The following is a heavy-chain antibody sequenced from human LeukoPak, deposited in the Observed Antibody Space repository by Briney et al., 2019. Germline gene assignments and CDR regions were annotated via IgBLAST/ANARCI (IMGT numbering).Heavy chain of an antibody. V-gene: IGHV4-34*01. Sequence: PSETLSLTCADYGGSFSGYYWSCIRQPPAKGLEWIGEINHSGSTNYNPSLKSRVTISVDTSKNQFSLKLSSVTAADTAVYYCARGRYSSGWYYWGQGTLVTVSS. J-gene: IGHJ4*02. CDR3: ARGRYSSGWYY. CDR2: INHSGST. CDR1: GGSFSGYY. D-gene: IGHD6-19*01.